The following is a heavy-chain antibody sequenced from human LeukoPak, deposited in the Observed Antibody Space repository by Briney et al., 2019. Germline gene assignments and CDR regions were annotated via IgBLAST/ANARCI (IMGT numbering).Heavy chain of an antibody. V-gene: IGHV4-59*08. CDR2: IYYSGST. J-gene: IGHJ4*02. CDR1: GGSISSYY. D-gene: IGHD3-16*01. Sequence: SETLSLTCTVSGGSISSYYWSWIRQPSGKGLEWIGYIYYSGSTNYNPSLKSRVTISVDTSKNQFSLKLSSVTAADTAVYYCARFVRGTYYFDYWGQGTLVTVSS. CDR3: ARFVRGTYYFDY.